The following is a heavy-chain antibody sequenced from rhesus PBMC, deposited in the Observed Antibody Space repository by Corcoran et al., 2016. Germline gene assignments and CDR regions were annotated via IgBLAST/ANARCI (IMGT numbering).Heavy chain of an antibody. D-gene: IGHD4-17*01. CDR3: TGNPFDY. CDR1: GFTFSSSA. CDR2: IKSKSNNYET. Sequence: EVQLVESGGGLVQPGGSLRLSCAASGFTFSSSAMHWVPQASGKGLEWVGRIKSKSNNYETGYAASVKGRFTISSDDSKNTAYLQMNSLKTEDTAVYYCTGNPFDYWGQGVLVTVSS. V-gene: IGHV3-118*01. J-gene: IGHJ4*01.